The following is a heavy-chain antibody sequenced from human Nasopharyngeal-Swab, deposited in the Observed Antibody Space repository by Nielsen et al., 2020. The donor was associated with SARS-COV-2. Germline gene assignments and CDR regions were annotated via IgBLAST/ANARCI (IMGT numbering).Heavy chain of an antibody. Sequence: SETLSLTCTVSGDSISYSYWSWIRQPPGKGLEWIGYIYYSGSTNYNPSLKSRITISVDTSNNQFSLKLTSVTAADTAIYYCARDCSGGTCYSGGFDYWGQGTLVTVSS. CDR3: ARDCSGGTCYSGGFDY. V-gene: IGHV4-59*01. CDR2: IYYSGST. D-gene: IGHD2-15*01. CDR1: GDSISYSY. J-gene: IGHJ4*02.